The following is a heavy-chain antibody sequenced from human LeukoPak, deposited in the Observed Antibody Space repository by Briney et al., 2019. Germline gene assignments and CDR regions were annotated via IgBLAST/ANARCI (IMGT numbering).Heavy chain of an antibody. CDR3: ARDDVSPQAFDI. Sequence: GGSLGLSCVGYDFPLSSYWMHWVRQAPGKGLGWVAQIKADGTRIVYGDSVKGRFTISRDNAKNTLFLQMNSLRPEDSAVYYCARDDVSPQAFDIWGQGTMVTVSS. J-gene: IGHJ3*02. D-gene: IGHD2/OR15-2a*01. CDR2: IKADGTRI. V-gene: IGHV3-74*01. CDR1: DFPLSSYW.